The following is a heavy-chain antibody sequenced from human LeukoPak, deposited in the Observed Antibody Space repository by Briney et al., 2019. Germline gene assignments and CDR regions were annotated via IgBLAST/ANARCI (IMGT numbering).Heavy chain of an antibody. CDR1: GFTFSRYS. CDR2: VNSDGSGT. CDR3: ARDPAYYYGSGIDY. Sequence: PGGSLRLSCAASGFTFSRYSMHWVRQAPGKGLVWVSHVNSDGSGTDYADSVRGRFTISRDNAKNTLYLQMNSLRAEDTAVYYCARDPAYYYGSGIDYWGQGTLVTVSS. J-gene: IGHJ4*02. V-gene: IGHV3-74*01. D-gene: IGHD3-10*01.